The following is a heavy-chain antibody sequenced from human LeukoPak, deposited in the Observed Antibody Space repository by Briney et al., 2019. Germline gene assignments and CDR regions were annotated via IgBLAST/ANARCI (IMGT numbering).Heavy chain of an antibody. V-gene: IGHV3-33*01. Sequence: PGGSLRLSCAASGFTFSSYGMHWVRQAPGKGLEWVAVIWYDGSNKYYADSVKGRFTISRDNSKNTLYLQMNSLRAEDTAVYYCARSQPGYYDSSGPDYWGQGTLVTVSS. CDR1: GFTFSSYG. J-gene: IGHJ4*02. CDR2: IWYDGSNK. CDR3: ARSQPGYYDSSGPDY. D-gene: IGHD3-22*01.